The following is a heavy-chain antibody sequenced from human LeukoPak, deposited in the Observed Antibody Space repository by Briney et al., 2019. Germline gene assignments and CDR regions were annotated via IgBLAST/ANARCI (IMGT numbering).Heavy chain of an antibody. D-gene: IGHD3-22*01. J-gene: IGHJ2*01. Sequence: SETLSLTCTVSGGSIFSYYWNWIRESPGKGLLCLGYIYSNGITNYGPPLRSRGTISIATSKNQFSLRLASVTAADTAIYYCARRAYFDSSGYSPTSGYFDLWGRGTLVTVSS. CDR1: GGSIFSYY. CDR3: ARRAYFDSSGYSPTSGYFDL. CDR2: IYSNGIT. V-gene: IGHV4-4*08.